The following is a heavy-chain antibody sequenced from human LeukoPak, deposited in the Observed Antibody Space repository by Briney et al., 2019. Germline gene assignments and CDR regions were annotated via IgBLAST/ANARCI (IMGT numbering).Heavy chain of an antibody. CDR1: GFTFSSYS. CDR2: ISSSSYI. V-gene: IGHV3-21*01. CDR3: ARAGGYFDYRGNNWFDP. Sequence: GGSLRLSCAASGFTFSSYSMNWVRQAPGKGLEWVSSISSSSYIYYADSVKGRFTISRDNAKNSLYLQMNSLRAEDTAVYYCARAGGYFDYRGNNWFDPWGQGTLVTVSS. D-gene: IGHD3-9*01. J-gene: IGHJ5*02.